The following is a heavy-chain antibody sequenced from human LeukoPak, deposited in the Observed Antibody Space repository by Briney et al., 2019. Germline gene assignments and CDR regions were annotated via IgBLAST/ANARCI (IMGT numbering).Heavy chain of an antibody. CDR2: ISSSSTYI. CDR1: GFTFSNYA. D-gene: IGHD6-13*01. V-gene: IGHV3-21*01. Sequence: PGGSLRLSCAASGFTFSNYAMNWVRQAPGKGLEWVSSISSSSTYIYYADSVKGRFTISRDDAKNSLYLQMNSLRAEDTAVYYCAGYPLTSSWYYFDYWGQGTLVTASS. J-gene: IGHJ4*02. CDR3: AGYPLTSSWYYFDY.